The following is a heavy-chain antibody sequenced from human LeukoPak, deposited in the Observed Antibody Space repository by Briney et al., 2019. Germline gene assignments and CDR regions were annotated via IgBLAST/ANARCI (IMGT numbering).Heavy chain of an antibody. J-gene: IGHJ6*03. CDR3: ARYSHSYFYMDV. Sequence: PSETLSLTCTVSGGSVSSDSYCWSWIRQPPGKGLEWIGYIYYSGTTNYNPSLRSRVTISIDTSKNQFSLKLSSVTAADTAVYYCARYSHSYFYMDVWGKGTTLTVSS. CDR2: IYYSGTT. D-gene: IGHD2-21*01. V-gene: IGHV4-61*01. CDR1: GGSVSSDSYC.